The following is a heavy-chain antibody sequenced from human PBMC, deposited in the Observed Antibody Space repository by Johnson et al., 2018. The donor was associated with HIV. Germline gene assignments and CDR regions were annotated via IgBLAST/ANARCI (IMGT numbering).Heavy chain of an antibody. D-gene: IGHD2-15*01. Sequence: VQLVESGGGVVRPGGSLRLSCAASGFTFDDYGMSWVRQGPGKGLEWVSGINWNGGSTGYADSVKGRFTISRDNAKNSLYLQMNSLRAEDTAVYYCAKDGGRLRTDAFDIWGQGTMVTVSS. V-gene: IGHV3-20*04. J-gene: IGHJ3*02. CDR1: GFTFDDYG. CDR3: AKDGGRLRTDAFDI. CDR2: INWNGGST.